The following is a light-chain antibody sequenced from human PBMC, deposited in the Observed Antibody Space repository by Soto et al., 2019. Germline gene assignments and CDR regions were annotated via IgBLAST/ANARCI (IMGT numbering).Light chain of an antibody. CDR2: GAS. J-gene: IGKJ2*01. CDR3: QQYGGSPRYT. V-gene: IGKV3-20*01. Sequence: EIVLMQSPSTLSLSPGERATLSCRASQSVSSSFLAWYQQKPGRAPRLLIYGASRRATGIPDRFSGSGSGTDFTLTISRLEPEEFAMYYCQQYGGSPRYTFGQGTKLEIK. CDR1: QSVSSSF.